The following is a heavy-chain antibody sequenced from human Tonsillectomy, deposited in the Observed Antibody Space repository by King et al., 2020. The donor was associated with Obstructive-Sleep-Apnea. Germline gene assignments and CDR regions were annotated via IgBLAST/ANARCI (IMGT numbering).Heavy chain of an antibody. D-gene: IGHD2/OR15-2a*01. Sequence: VQLVESGGGLVLPGRSLRLSCTASGFTFGDYGMSWFRQAPGKGLEWVGFIRKKAQGGTTEYAAAVKGRFTISRDDSKSIAYVQMNSLKIEDTAVYYCIRGAMGTTYDYWGQGTLVTVSS. J-gene: IGHJ4*02. V-gene: IGHV3-49*03. CDR1: GFTFGDYG. CDR2: IRKKAQGGTT. CDR3: IRGAMGTTYDY.